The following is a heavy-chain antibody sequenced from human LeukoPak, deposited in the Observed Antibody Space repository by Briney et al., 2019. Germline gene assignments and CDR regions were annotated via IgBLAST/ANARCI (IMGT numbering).Heavy chain of an antibody. Sequence: GGSLRLSCVVSGFDLSDYYMSWIRQAPGKGQEWISYISSSGGNIYFADSVKGRFTVSRDNARGSLYLQMNSLTADDTAIYYCARRRDYFDYWGQGTQVTVSS. CDR2: ISSSGGNI. V-gene: IGHV3-11*01. CDR3: ARRRDYFDY. CDR1: GFDLSDYY. J-gene: IGHJ4*01.